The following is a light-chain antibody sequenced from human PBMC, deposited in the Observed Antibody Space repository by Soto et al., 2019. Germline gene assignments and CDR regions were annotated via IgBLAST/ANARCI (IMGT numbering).Light chain of an antibody. Sequence: DIQMTQSPYTLSASVGDRVTITCRASQGISTWLAWYQQKPGTAPKLLIYDASSLESGVPSRFSGSGSGTEFTLTISSLEPEDFAVYYCQQRSNPITFGQGARLEIK. CDR3: QQRSNPIT. CDR2: DAS. J-gene: IGKJ5*01. CDR1: QGISTW. V-gene: IGKV1-5*01.